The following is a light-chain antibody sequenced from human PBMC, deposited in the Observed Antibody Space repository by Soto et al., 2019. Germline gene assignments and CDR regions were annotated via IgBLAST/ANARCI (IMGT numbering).Light chain of an antibody. V-gene: IGKV3-11*01. J-gene: IGKJ4*01. CDR3: QQRNNWPPRT. CDR2: DAS. Sequence: EIVLTQSPATLSLSPGETATLSCRASQSVSSYLPWYQQKPGQAPRLLIYDASNRPTGIPARFSGSGSGTDFTPAISSLEREDFALYCCQQRNNWPPRTFSGGAKVEIK. CDR1: QSVSSY.